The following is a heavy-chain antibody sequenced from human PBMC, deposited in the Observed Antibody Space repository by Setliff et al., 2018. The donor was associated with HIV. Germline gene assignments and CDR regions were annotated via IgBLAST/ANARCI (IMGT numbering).Heavy chain of an antibody. CDR1: GFRFGDTA. J-gene: IGHJ6*02. Sequence: SLGLSCAASGFRFGDTAMNWVRQAPGKGLEWVSTIGCWGTCTFYADSVKGRFAISGDPSTNTLYLQMNRLSAEDTAVYYCARDLDPFFAMEIWGQGTTVTVSS. CDR3: ARDLDPFFAMEI. V-gene: IGHV3-23*01. CDR2: IGCWGTCT.